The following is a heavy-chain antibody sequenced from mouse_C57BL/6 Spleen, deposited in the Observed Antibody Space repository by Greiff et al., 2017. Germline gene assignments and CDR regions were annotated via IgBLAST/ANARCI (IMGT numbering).Heavy chain of an antibody. J-gene: IGHJ3*01. Sequence: VQLKESGAELVRPGASVKLSCTASGFNINDYYMHWVKQRPEQGLEWIGRIDPEDGDTEYAPKFQGKATLTADTSSNTAYLQLSSLTSEDTAVYYCTAGTAQAWFAYWGQGTLVTVSA. CDR2: IDPEDGDT. D-gene: IGHD3-2*02. CDR3: TAGTAQAWFAY. V-gene: IGHV14-1*01. CDR1: GFNINDYY.